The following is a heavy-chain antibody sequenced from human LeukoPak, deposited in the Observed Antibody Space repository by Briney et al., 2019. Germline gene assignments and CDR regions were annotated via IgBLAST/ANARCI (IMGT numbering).Heavy chain of an antibody. CDR2: IIPILGIA. V-gene: IGHV1-69*04. CDR1: GGTFSSYA. D-gene: IGHD3-10*01. Sequence: SVKVSCKASGGTFSSYAISWVRQAPGQGLEWMGRIIPILGIANYAQKFQGRVTITADKSTSTAYMELSSLRSEDTAVYYCASRSLGYYGSGSANWFDPWGQGTLVTVSS. CDR3: ASRSLGYYGSGSANWFDP. J-gene: IGHJ5*02.